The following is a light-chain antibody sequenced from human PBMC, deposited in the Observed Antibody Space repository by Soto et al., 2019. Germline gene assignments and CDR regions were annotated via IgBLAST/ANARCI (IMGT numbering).Light chain of an antibody. V-gene: IGKV3-20*01. CDR1: QSISTN. CDR2: GAS. CDR3: QQYGDSPWA. J-gene: IGKJ1*01. Sequence: EIVLTQSPGTVSLSPGESATLSCRASQSISTNLAWYQQKPGQAPRLLIYGASSRATGIPDRFSGRGSGTDFTPTINRLEPEDFAMYYCQQYGDSPWAFGQGTKVDIK.